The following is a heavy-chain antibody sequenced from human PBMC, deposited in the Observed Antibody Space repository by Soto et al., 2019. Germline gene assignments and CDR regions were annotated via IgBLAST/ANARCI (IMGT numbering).Heavy chain of an antibody. CDR2: IYYSGST. J-gene: IGHJ6*02. D-gene: IGHD2-8*01. V-gene: IGHV4-31*03. Sequence: SETLSLTCTVSGSSISSGGYYWSWIRQHPGKGLEWIGYIYYSGSTYYNPSLKSRVTISVDTSKNQFSLKLSSVTAADTAVYYCARDRIYCTNGVCYPPADYYYYGMDVWGQGTTVTVSS. CDR1: GSSISSGGYY. CDR3: ARDRIYCTNGVCYPPADYYYYGMDV.